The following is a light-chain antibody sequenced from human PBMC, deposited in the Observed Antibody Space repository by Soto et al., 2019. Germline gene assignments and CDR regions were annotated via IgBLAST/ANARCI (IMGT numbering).Light chain of an antibody. J-gene: IGLJ2*01. Sequence: QSVLTQSSSASASLGSSVKLTCTLSSGHRGYIIAWHQQQPGKAPRSLMKLEGGGEYSKGSGVPDRFSGSSSGADRYLTISNLQSEDEADYYCETWDSNTRVFGGGTKLTVL. V-gene: IGLV4-60*03. CDR3: ETWDSNTRV. CDR1: SGHRGYI. CDR2: LEGGGEY.